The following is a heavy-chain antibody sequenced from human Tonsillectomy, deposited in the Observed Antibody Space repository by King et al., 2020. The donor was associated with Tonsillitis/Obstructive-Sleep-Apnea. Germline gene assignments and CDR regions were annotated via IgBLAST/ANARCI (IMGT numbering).Heavy chain of an antibody. Sequence: VQLVESGGGVVQPGRSLRLSCAASGFTFSSYGMHWVRQAPGKGLEWVAVIWYDGSNKYYADSVKGRFTISRDNAKNSLYLQMNSLRAEDAAVYYCARDKAYCGRDCYSGYFDYWGQGTLVTVSS. J-gene: IGHJ4*02. CDR3: ARDKAYCGRDCYSGYFDY. V-gene: IGHV3-33*01. D-gene: IGHD2-21*01. CDR2: IWYDGSNK. CDR1: GFTFSSYG.